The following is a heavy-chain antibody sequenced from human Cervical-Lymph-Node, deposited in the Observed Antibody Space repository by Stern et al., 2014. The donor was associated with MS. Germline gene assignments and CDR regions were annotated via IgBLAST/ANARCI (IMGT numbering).Heavy chain of an antibody. D-gene: IGHD2-2*01. Sequence: VQLVDSGPEVKKPGSSVKVSCKASGGSFIHYAITWVRQAPGQGPEWMGDISPMFSTSNYAQKFQGRVTITADKSTTTAYMEINSLTSEDTAVYYCAGPRYAFWGQGTLVIVSS. CDR1: GGSFIHYA. CDR3: AGPRYAF. CDR2: ISPMFSTS. J-gene: IGHJ4*02. V-gene: IGHV1-69*06.